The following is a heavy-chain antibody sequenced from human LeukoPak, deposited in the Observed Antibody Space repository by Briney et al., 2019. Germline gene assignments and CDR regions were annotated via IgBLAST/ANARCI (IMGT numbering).Heavy chain of an antibody. CDR2: IRYDGSNK. V-gene: IGHV3-30*02. Sequence: GGSLRLSCAASGFTFSSYGMHWVRQAPGKGLEWVAFIRYDGSNKYYADSVKGRFTISRDNSKNTLYLQMNSLRAEDTAVYYCAKGSYYYGSGTNRGDAFDIWGQGTMVTVSS. D-gene: IGHD3-10*01. CDR3: AKGSYYYGSGTNRGDAFDI. J-gene: IGHJ3*02. CDR1: GFTFSSYG.